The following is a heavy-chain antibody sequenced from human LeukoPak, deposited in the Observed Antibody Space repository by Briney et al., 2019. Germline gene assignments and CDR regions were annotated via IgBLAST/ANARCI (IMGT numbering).Heavy chain of an antibody. CDR2: IFRTAST. Sequence: SETLSLTCVVFGDSISSGAYSWSWIRPPPGKGLEWIGYIFRTASTFHNPSLKSRVTISVDNSKNQFSLRLSSVTAADTAVYYCARELWFANAPGSWLDPWGQGTLVTVSS. CDR1: GDSISSGAYS. V-gene: IGHV4-30-2*01. J-gene: IGHJ5*02. D-gene: IGHD3-10*01. CDR3: ARELWFANAPGSWLDP.